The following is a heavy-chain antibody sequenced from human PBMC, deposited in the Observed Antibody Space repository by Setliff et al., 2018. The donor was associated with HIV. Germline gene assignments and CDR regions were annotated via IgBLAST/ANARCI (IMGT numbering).Heavy chain of an antibody. CDR3: ARGGAVSADFDS. D-gene: IGHD3-16*01. Sequence: PSETLSLTCTVSGGSIRTGTYYWGWIRQPPGKGLAWSGSIYYDGRTFYKPSLESRLTISVDTSKNQFSLRLNSVTAADTAVYFCARGGAVSADFDSWGQGTLVTVSS. V-gene: IGHV4-39*07. CDR1: GGSIRTGTYY. J-gene: IGHJ4*02. CDR2: IYYDGRT.